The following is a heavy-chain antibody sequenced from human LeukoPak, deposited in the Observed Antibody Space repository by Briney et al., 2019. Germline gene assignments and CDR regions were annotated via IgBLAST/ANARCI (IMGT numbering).Heavy chain of an antibody. CDR2: IYTNGST. Sequence: PSETLSLTCTVSGGSISSYHWSWIRQVPGKELQWIGSIYTNGSTNYNPSLKSRVTISIDSSKNQFSLKLTSVTAADTAVYYCARTVWTYDSARPLWFDPWGQGTLVTVSS. V-gene: IGHV4-4*09. CDR1: GGSISSYH. CDR3: ARTVWTYDSARPLWFDP. D-gene: IGHD1-1*01. J-gene: IGHJ5*02.